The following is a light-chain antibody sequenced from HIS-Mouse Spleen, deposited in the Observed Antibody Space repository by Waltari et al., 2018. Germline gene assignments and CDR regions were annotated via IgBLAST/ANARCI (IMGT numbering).Light chain of an antibody. Sequence: QSALTQPASVSGSPGQSITISCTGTSSDVGGYNYVSWYQQHPGKAPKLMIYDVSNRPSGVSNRFSGSKSGNTASLNISGLQAEDEADYYCSSYTSSSFNVVFGGGTKLTVL. CDR3: SSYTSSSFNVV. J-gene: IGLJ2*01. V-gene: IGLV2-14*03. CDR2: DVS. CDR1: SSDVGGYNY.